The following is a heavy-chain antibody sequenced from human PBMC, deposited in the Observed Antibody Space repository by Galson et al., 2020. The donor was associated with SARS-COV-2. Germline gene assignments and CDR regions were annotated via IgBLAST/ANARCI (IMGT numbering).Heavy chain of an antibody. V-gene: IGHV4-31*03. CDR3: ARTVTATLDYFDY. CDR2: IYYSGST. J-gene: IGHJ4*02. CDR1: GGSITSGGYY. D-gene: IGHD2-15*01. Sequence: SQTLSLTCTVPGGSITSGGYYWTWIRQHPGKGLEWIGYIYYSGSTYYNPSLMSRITISVDTSKNQFSLKLSSVTAADTAVYYCARTVTATLDYFDYWGQGTLVTVSS.